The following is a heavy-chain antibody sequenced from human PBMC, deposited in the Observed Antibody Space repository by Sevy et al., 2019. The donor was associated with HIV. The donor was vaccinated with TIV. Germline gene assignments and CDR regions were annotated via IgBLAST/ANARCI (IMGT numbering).Heavy chain of an antibody. CDR3: ASDRTTIALVAPMYWHFDI. J-gene: IGHJ2*01. CDR2: INEDGSED. V-gene: IGHV3-7*01. Sequence: GGSLRLSCAGSGFSFSGYWMTWVRHTPGKGLEWVANINEDGSEDYYVDSVRGRFTIFRDNGKNSVYLEMKSLRVEDTAVYYCASDRTTIALVAPMYWHFDIWGRGTLVTVSS. D-gene: IGHD6-19*01. CDR1: GFSFSGYW.